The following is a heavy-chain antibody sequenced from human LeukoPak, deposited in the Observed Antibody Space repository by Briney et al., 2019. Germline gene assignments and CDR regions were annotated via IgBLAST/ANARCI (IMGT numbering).Heavy chain of an antibody. CDR2: IKQDGSEK. D-gene: IGHD3-10*01. J-gene: IGHJ4*02. V-gene: IGHV3-7*01. Sequence: PGGSLRLSCAASGFTFSSYWMSWVRQAPGKGLEWVANIKQDGSEKYYVDSVKGRFTISRDNAKNSLYLQMNSLRAEDTAVYYCARGLNGEWFGDQWAYWGQGTLVTVSS. CDR3: ARGLNGEWFGDQWAY. CDR1: GFTFSSYW.